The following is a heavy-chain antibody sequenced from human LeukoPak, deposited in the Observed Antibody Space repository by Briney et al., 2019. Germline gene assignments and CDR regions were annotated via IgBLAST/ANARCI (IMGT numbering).Heavy chain of an antibody. Sequence: ASVKVSCKVSGYTLTELSMHWVRQAPGKGLEWMGGFDPEDGETIYAQKFQGRVTMTEDTSTDTAYMELSSLRSEDTAVYYCATAHYYYGSGSYYEPWGQGTLVTVSS. D-gene: IGHD3-10*01. V-gene: IGHV1-24*01. CDR3: ATAHYYYGSGSYYEP. CDR1: GYTLTELS. J-gene: IGHJ5*02. CDR2: FDPEDGET.